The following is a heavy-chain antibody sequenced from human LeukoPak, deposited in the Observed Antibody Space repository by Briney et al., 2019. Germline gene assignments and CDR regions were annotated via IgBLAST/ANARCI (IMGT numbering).Heavy chain of an antibody. CDR2: ISGSGGST. D-gene: IGHD1-26*01. V-gene: IGHV3-23*01. CDR1: GFTFSSYA. J-gene: IGHJ4*02. CDR3: AKDTSWSRFKTLSDY. Sequence: PGGSLRLSCAASGFTFSSYAMSWVRQAPGKGLEWVSAISGSGGSTYYADSVKGRFTISRDNSKNTLYLQMNSLRAEDTAVYYCAKDTSWSRFKTLSDYWGQGTLVTVSS.